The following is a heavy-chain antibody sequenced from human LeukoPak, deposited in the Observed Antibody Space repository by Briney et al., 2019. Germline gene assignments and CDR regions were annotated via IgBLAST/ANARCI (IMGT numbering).Heavy chain of an antibody. CDR1: GFTFSSYA. J-gene: IGHJ4*02. V-gene: IGHV3-23*01. D-gene: IGHD1-26*01. CDR2: ISVSGGGT. Sequence: PGGSLRLSCAASGFTFSSYAMSWVRQAPGKGVEGVSRISVSGGGTYYADSVKGRFTISRDNSKNTLYLQMNSLSAEDTAVYYCARRGIVLGAAPVLKYSFDYWGQGTLVTVSS. CDR3: ARRGIVLGAAPVLKYSFDY.